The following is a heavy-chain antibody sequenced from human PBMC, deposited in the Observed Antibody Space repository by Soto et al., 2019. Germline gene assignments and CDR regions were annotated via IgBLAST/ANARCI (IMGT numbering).Heavy chain of an antibody. CDR1: GFSFDYFG. D-gene: IGHD6-19*01. CDR3: ARSRSHWLASDS. J-gene: IGHJ4*02. V-gene: IGHV3-21*01. CDR2: ISSSASYI. Sequence: EVQLVESGGGLVKSGRSLTLSCEASGFSFDYFGMTWVRQAPGKGLEWVSFISSSASYIYYADSVKGRFTVSRDNAKKSLNLQMNSLRAEDTAVYYCARSRSHWLASDSWGQGTLVTVSA.